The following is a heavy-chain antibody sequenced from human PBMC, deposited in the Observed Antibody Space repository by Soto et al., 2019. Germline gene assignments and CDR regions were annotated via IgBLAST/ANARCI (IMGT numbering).Heavy chain of an antibody. CDR1: GFTFSGDP. Sequence: GGSQRVFCGASGFTFSGDPVTWVRRDPGQGVEGVSTVDRGGMTYYSDAVKGRFTISRDNSKNNMYLQINSLRAEDTATYYCAKYSTTGSRYFEFWAQTNLVTASS. CDR3: AKYSTTGSRYFEF. J-gene: IGHJ4*02. CDR2: VDRGGMT. V-gene: IGHV3-23*01. D-gene: IGHD1-1*01.